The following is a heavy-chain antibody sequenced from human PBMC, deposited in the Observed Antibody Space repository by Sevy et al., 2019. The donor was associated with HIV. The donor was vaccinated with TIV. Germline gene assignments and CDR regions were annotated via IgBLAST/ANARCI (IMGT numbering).Heavy chain of an antibody. V-gene: IGHV3-7*01. CDR3: AREAGTYYYGSGSYYNDGADY. J-gene: IGHJ4*02. D-gene: IGHD3-10*01. Sequence: GGSLRLSCAASGFTFSSYWMSWVRQAPGKGLEWVANIKQDGSENYYVDSVKGRFTISRDNAKNSLYLQMNSLRAEDTAVYYCAREAGTYYYGSGSYYNDGADYWGQGTLVTVSS. CDR2: IKQDGSEN. CDR1: GFTFSSYW.